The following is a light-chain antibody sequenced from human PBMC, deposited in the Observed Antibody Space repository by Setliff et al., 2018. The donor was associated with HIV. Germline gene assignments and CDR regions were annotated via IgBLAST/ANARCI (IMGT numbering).Light chain of an antibody. V-gene: IGLV2-14*01. CDR1: SSDVGYYNL. CDR3: SSFTSSITPFV. J-gene: IGLJ1*01. Sequence: QSALAQPASVSGSPGQSITISCTGTSSDVGYYNLVSWYQQHPGKAPKLMIYDVNSRPSGVSNRFSGSKSGNTASLTISGLQAEDEADYYCSSFTSSITPFVFGSGTK. CDR2: DVN.